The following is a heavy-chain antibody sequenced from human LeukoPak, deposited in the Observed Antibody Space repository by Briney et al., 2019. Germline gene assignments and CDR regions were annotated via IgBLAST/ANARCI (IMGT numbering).Heavy chain of an antibody. Sequence: ASVKVSCKASGYTFTSYYMHWVRQAPGQGLEWMGIINPSGGSTSYAQKFQGRVTMTRDTSTSTVYMELSSLRSEDTAVYYCARDGYYYDSSGYYSDYWGQGTLVTVPS. V-gene: IGHV1-46*01. CDR3: ARDGYYYDSSGYYSDY. CDR1: GYTFTSYY. D-gene: IGHD3-22*01. CDR2: INPSGGST. J-gene: IGHJ4*02.